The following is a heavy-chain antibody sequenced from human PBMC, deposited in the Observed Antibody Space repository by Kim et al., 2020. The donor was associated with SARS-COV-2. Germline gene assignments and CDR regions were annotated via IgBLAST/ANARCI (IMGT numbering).Heavy chain of an antibody. CDR3: AREAVAGSFDY. J-gene: IGHJ4*02. V-gene: IGHV1-3*01. CDR2: NT. D-gene: IGHD6-19*01. Sequence: NTKDSEKFQTKGAITRDTSATTAYLELCGLRSEDTAVYYCAREAVAGSFDYWGQGTLVTVSS.